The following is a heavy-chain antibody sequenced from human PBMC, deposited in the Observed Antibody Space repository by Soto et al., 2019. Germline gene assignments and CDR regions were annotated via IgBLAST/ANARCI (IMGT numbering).Heavy chain of an antibody. V-gene: IGHV3-23*01. J-gene: IGHJ4*02. CDR2: ISGSGGST. CDR3: AKASGWFGEFDY. CDR1: GFTFSSYA. Sequence: EVQLLETGGGLVQPGGSLRLSCAASGFTFSSYAMSWVRQAPGKGLEWVSAISGSGGSTYYADSVKGRFTISRDNSKNTLYLQMNSLRAEDTEVYYCAKASGWFGEFDYWGQGPLVTVSS. D-gene: IGHD3-10*01.